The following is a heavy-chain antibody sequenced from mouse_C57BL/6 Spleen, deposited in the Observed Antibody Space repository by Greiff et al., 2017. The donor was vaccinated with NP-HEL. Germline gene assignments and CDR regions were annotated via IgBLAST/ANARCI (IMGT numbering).Heavy chain of an antibody. J-gene: IGHJ3*01. CDR2: IWGVGST. CDR3: ASDPSYDGYYGFAY. CDR1: GFSLTSYG. D-gene: IGHD2-3*01. Sequence: QVQLKQSGPGLVAPSQSLSITCTVSGFSLTSYGVDWVRQSPGKGLEWLGVIWGVGSTNYNSALKSRLSISKDNSKSQVFLKMNSLQTDDTAMYYCASDPSYDGYYGFAYWGQGTLVTVSA. V-gene: IGHV2-6*01.